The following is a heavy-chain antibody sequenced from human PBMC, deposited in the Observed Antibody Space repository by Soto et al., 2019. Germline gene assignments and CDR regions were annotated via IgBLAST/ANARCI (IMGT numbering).Heavy chain of an antibody. CDR3: VKDLNDYVWGSYRSSPYYYYGMDV. V-gene: IGHV3-64D*06. J-gene: IGHJ6*02. Sequence: PGGSLRLSCSASGFTFSSYAMHWVRQAPGKGLEYVSAISSNGGSTYYADSVKGRFTISRDNSKNTLYLQMSSLRAEDTAVYYCVKDLNDYVWGSYRSSPYYYYGMDVWGQGTTVTVSS. CDR1: GFTFSSYA. CDR2: ISSNGGST. D-gene: IGHD3-16*02.